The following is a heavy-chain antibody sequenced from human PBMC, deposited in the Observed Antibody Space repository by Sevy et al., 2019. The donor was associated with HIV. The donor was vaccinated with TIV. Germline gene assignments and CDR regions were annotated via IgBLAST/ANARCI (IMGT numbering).Heavy chain of an antibody. Sequence: GGSLRLSCAASGFTFSDSWMHWVRQAPGKGLEWVANINQDGNEKYYVDSVKGRFTISRDNAKNSRYLQMNSLRDDDTAVYYCATFSVGYWGQGTLVTVSS. CDR1: GFTFSDSW. D-gene: IGHD3-3*01. CDR2: INQDGNEK. V-gene: IGHV3-7*01. CDR3: ATFSVGY. J-gene: IGHJ4*02.